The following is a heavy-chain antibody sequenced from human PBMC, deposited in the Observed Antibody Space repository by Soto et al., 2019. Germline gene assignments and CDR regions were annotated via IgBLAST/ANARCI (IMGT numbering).Heavy chain of an antibody. D-gene: IGHD6-6*01. J-gene: IGHJ4*02. Sequence: EVQLVESGGGLVKPGGSLRLSCAASGFTFSSYSMNWVRQAPGKGLEWVSSISSSSSYIYYGDAVKGRFTISRDNAKNSLYLQMNSLRAEDTAVYYCARDLYSSSARYFDYWGQGTLVTVSS. CDR3: ARDLYSSSARYFDY. V-gene: IGHV3-21*01. CDR1: GFTFSSYS. CDR2: ISSSSSYI.